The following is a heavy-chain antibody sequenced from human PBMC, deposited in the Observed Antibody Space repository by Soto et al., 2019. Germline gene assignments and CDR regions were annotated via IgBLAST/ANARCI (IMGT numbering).Heavy chain of an antibody. J-gene: IGHJ4*01. Sequence: GGSLRLSCEVSVCNFEDYAMHCVRQGPGKGLEWVSSISWNSGSIGYADSVKGRFTISRDHRKSSLYLQMNSLRTEDTALYRCAKNLTATRRWPLDGWGHATLVIVS. V-gene: IGHV3-9*01. CDR1: VCNFEDYA. CDR3: AKNLTATRRWPLDG. D-gene: IGHD1-7*01. CDR2: ISWNSGSI.